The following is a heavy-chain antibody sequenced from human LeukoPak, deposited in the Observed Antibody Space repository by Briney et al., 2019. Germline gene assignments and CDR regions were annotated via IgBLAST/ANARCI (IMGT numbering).Heavy chain of an antibody. CDR3: ARDPPNSGYDYLYYFDY. CDR2: INPDNGGT. Sequence: EASVKVSCKASGGTFSSYAISWVRQAPGQGLEWMGWINPDNGGTNYAQKFQGRVTMTRDMSISTAYMELSRLRSDDTAVYYCARDPPNSGYDYLYYFDYWGQGTLVTVSS. V-gene: IGHV1-2*02. J-gene: IGHJ4*02. D-gene: IGHD5-12*01. CDR1: GGTFSSYA.